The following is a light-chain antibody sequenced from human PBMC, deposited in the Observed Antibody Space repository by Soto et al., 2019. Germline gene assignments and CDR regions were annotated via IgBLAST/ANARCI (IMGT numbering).Light chain of an antibody. CDR3: NSYTSSSTLV. CDR2: DVS. J-gene: IGLJ1*01. V-gene: IGLV2-14*02. CDR1: SSYVGSYNL. Sequence: QSALTQPASVSGSPGQSITISCTGTSSYVGSYNLVSWYQQHPGKAPKLMIYDVSNRPSGVSNRFSGSKSGNTASLTISGLQAEDEADYYCNSYTSSSTLVFGTGTKVTVL.